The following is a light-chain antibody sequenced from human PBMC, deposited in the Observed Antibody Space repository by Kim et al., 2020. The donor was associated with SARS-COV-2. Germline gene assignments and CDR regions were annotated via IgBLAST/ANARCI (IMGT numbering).Light chain of an antibody. CDR3: VWCDSSNLV. V-gene: IGLV3-1*01. Sequence: TSSISCGGNKVSNKVHCWQQKQARPPPVVIIYDDSRRSARPQGRFSGSNAGKAAVLTSSGDQAMDEADYYCVWCDSSNLVFGGGTQLTVL. CDR2: DDS. J-gene: IGLJ2*01. CDR1: KVSNKV.